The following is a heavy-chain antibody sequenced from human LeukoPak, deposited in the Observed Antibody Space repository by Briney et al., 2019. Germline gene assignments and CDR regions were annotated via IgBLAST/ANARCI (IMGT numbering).Heavy chain of an antibody. J-gene: IGHJ3*02. D-gene: IGHD2-15*01. CDR3: ARPPRHDFDDSRVHDAFDI. Sequence: KPSETLSLTCTVSGGSISSSRYYWGWLRQPPGKGLEWIGSIYYSGSIWYHPSLKSRVTISVDTSKNQFSLKLTSVTAADTAVYYCARPPRHDFDDSRVHDAFDIWGQGTMVTVSS. CDR1: GGSISSSRYY. CDR2: IYYSGSI. V-gene: IGHV4-39*01.